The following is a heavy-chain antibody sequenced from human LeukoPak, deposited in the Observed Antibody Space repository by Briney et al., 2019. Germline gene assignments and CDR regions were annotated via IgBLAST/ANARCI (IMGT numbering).Heavy chain of an antibody. D-gene: IGHD1-26*01. V-gene: IGHV1-69*13. J-gene: IGHJ6*03. CDR1: GGTFSSYA. CDR3: ARAGGGGSLRPYYYYYMDV. Sequence: ASVKVSCKASGGTFSSYAISWVRQAPGQGLEWMGGIIPIFGTANYAQKFQGRVTITADESTSTVYMELSRLRSEDTAVYYCARAGGGGSLRPYYYYYMDVWGKGTTVTVSS. CDR2: IIPIFGTA.